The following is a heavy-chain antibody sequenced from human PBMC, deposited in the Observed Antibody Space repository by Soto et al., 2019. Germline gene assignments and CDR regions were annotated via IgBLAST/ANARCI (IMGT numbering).Heavy chain of an antibody. CDR3: VKGSWCDD. Sequence: EVQLLESGGGLVQPGGSLRLSCAASGFTFNTFAMTWVRQAPGKGLEWVSVIRGADGRTYYADSLKGRFTISRDNSKNTLFLQVTSLRDEETAVYYCVKGSWCDDGGQGSLVTVSS. J-gene: IGHJ4*02. V-gene: IGHV3-23*01. D-gene: IGHD2-8*02. CDR2: IRGADGRT. CDR1: GFTFNTFA.